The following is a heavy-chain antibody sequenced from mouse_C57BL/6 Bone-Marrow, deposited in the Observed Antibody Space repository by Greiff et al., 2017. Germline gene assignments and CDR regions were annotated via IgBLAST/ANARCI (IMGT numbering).Heavy chain of an antibody. D-gene: IGHD1-1*01. Sequence: EVKVVESGGDLVKPGGSLKLSCAASGFTFSGYGMSWVRQTPDKRLEWVATISSGGSYTYYPDSVKGLFTISRDNAKNTLYLQMSSLTSEDTAMYYCARHRYGSSSWYFDVWGTGTTVTVSS. J-gene: IGHJ1*03. CDR2: ISSGGSYT. CDR3: ARHRYGSSSWYFDV. CDR1: GFTFSGYG. V-gene: IGHV5-6*01.